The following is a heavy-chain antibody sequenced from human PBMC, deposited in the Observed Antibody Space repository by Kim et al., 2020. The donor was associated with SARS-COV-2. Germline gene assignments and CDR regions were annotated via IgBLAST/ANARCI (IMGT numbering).Heavy chain of an antibody. J-gene: IGHJ2*01. V-gene: IGHV3-23*01. CDR1: GFTFSSYA. Sequence: GGSLRLSCAASGFTFSSYAMSWVRQAPGKGLEWVSAISGSGGSTYYADSVKGRFTISRDNSKNTLYLQMNSLRAEDTAVYYCASRQSAQYCSGGSCYSALGGYFDLWGRGTLVTVSS. D-gene: IGHD2-15*01. CDR2: ISGSGGST. CDR3: ASRQSAQYCSGGSCYSALGGYFDL.